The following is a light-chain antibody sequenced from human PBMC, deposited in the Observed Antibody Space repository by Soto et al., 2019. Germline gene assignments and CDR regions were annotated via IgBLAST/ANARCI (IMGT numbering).Light chain of an antibody. CDR1: SSDVGGYNY. Sequence: QSALTQPASVSGSPGQSITISCTGSSSDVGGYNYVSWYQEHPGKAPKLMIYEVSNRPSGVSNRFSGSKSGNTASLTISGLQDEDEADYHCSSYTSARTHVVFGGGTKLTVL. J-gene: IGLJ2*01. CDR3: SSYTSARTHVV. CDR2: EVS. V-gene: IGLV2-14*01.